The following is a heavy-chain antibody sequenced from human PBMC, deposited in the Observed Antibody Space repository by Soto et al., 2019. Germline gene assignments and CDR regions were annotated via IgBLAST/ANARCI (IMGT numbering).Heavy chain of an antibody. D-gene: IGHD2-15*01. CDR2: ISSGVDST. CDR1: GFTFSRYG. Sequence: GGSLRLSCAASGFTFSRYGMSWVRQAPGKGLEWVSAISSGVDSTYYADSVKGRFTISRDDSKNTLSPQMNSVRAEDAAVYYCAKDSPVLTVWGEGTTVTVSS. V-gene: IGHV3-23*01. CDR3: AKDSPVLTV. J-gene: IGHJ6*02.